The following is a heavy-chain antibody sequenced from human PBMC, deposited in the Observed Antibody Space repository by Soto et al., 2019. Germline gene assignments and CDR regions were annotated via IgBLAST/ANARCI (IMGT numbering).Heavy chain of an antibody. CDR2: ISGSGDST. D-gene: IGHD1-26*01. V-gene: IGHV3-23*01. CDR1: GFTFSSYA. J-gene: IGHJ4*02. Sequence: EVQLLESGGGLVQPGGSLRLSCAASGFTFSSYAMRWVRQAPGKGLEWVSAISGSGDSTYYADSVKGRFTISRDNSMNTLYLQMNSLRAEDTAIYYCARRGSGSYYDCWGQGTLVTVSS. CDR3: ARRGSGSYYDC.